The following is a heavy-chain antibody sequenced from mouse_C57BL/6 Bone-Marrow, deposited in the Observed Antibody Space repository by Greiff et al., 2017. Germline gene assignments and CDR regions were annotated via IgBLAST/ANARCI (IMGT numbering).Heavy chain of an antibody. D-gene: IGHD1-1*01. Sequence: EVKLVESGGGLVKPGGSLKLSCAASGFTFSDYGMHWVRQAPEKGLEWVAYISSGSSTIYYADTVKGRFTISRDNAKNTLFLQMTSLRSEDTAMYYCARYYGSRFDYWGQGTTLTVSS. CDR3: ARYYGSRFDY. CDR1: GFTFSDYG. CDR2: ISSGSSTI. V-gene: IGHV5-17*01. J-gene: IGHJ2*01.